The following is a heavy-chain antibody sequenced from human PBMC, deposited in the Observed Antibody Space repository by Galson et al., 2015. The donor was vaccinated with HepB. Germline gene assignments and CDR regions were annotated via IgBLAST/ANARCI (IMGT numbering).Heavy chain of an antibody. Sequence: SLRLSCAASGFTFSSYVMTWVRQAPGKGLEWVSGISGNGDRTDYADSVKGRFTISRDKSKDTPYLQMSGLRAEDTAIYYCAKGPSPYQYYMDVWGKGTTVTVSS. V-gene: IGHV3-23*01. CDR2: ISGNGDRT. CDR1: GFTFSSYV. CDR3: AKGPSPYQYYMDV. J-gene: IGHJ6*03.